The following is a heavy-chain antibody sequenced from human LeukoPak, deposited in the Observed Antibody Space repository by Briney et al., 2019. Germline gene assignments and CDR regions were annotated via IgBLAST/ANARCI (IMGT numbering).Heavy chain of an antibody. V-gene: IGHV3-23*01. CDR3: ARARGYGLGASCFDS. J-gene: IGHJ4*02. Sequence: HPGASLRLSRAASGFTFTNYAMYWVRQAPGKGLEWVSAVSGRDDSTYYADSVKGRFTISRDTSKNTLYLQMNSLKAEDTALYYCARARGYGLGASCFDSWGQGVLVTVSS. D-gene: IGHD5-18*01. CDR2: VSGRDDST. CDR1: GFTFTNYA.